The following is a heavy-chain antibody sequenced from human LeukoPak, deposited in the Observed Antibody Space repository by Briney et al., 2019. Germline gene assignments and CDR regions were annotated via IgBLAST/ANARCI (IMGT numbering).Heavy chain of an antibody. V-gene: IGHV3-11*01. Sequence: GGSLRLSCAASGFPFSDYYMSWIRQAPGKGLEWVSYISGSANTIYYADSVKGRFTISRNNAKNSLYLQMNTPRAEDTAVYYCARAPPYDSSGLLDYWGQGTLVTVSS. J-gene: IGHJ4*02. CDR2: ISGSANTI. CDR3: ARAPPYDSSGLLDY. CDR1: GFPFSDYY. D-gene: IGHD3-22*01.